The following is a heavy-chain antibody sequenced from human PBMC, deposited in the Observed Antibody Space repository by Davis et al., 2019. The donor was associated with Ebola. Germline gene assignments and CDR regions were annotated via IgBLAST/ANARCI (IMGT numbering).Heavy chain of an antibody. CDR1: RHTFTNYW. CDR3: ARHPSFLYSGAWYYHFDL. Sequence: GESLKISCKGSRHTFTNYWIGWVRQLPGKGLEWMGIIYPGDSDTIYSPSFQGQVTISADESISTAYLQWSSLKASDTAIYYCARHPSFLYSGAWYYHFDLWGQGTLVTVSS. D-gene: IGHD6-19*01. CDR2: IYPGDSDT. J-gene: IGHJ5*02. V-gene: IGHV5-51*01.